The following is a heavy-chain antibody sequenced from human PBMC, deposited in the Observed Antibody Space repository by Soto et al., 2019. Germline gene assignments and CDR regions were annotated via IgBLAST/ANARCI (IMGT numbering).Heavy chain of an antibody. J-gene: IGHJ4*02. V-gene: IGHV1-58*01. D-gene: IGHD6-13*01. CDR3: AADSPAADDY. CDR2: IVVGSGNT. CDR1: GFTFTSSA. Sequence: QMQLVQSGPEVKKPGTSVKVSGKASGFTFTSSAVQWVRQARGQRLEWIGWIVVGSGNTNYAQKFQERVTITRDMSTSTAYMELSSLRYEDTAVYYCAADSPAADDYWGQGTLVTVSS.